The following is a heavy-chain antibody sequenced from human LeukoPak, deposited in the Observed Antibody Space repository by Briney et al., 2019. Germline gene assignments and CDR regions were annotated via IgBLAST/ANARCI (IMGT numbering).Heavy chain of an antibody. Sequence: GGSLRLSCAASGFTFSSYAMSWVRQAPGKGLEWVGRIKSKTDGGTTDYAAPVKGRFTISRDDSKNTLYLQMNSLKTEDTAVYYCTTDVTYCTNGVCYYYYYGMDVWGQGTTVTVSS. CDR3: TTDVTYCTNGVCYYYYYGMDV. D-gene: IGHD2-8*01. V-gene: IGHV3-15*01. CDR1: GFTFSSYA. CDR2: IKSKTDGGTT. J-gene: IGHJ6*02.